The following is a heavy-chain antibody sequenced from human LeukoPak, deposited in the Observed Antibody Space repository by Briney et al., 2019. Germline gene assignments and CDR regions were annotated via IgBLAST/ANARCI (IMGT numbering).Heavy chain of an antibody. CDR1: GFTFSTYA. J-gene: IGHJ6*03. V-gene: IGHV3-23*01. Sequence: GGSLRLSCAASGFTFSTYAMTWVRQAPGKGLEWVSAISGSGGRTYYADSVKGRFTISRDNSKNTLNLQMNSLRAEDTAVYYCAKTRWVAIVVVPAAVYMDVWGKGTTVTISS. D-gene: IGHD2-2*03. CDR3: AKTRWVAIVVVPAAVYMDV. CDR2: ISGSGGRT.